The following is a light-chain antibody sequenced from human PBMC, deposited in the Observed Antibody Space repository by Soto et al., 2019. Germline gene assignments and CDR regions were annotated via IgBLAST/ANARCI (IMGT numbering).Light chain of an antibody. CDR2: VAF. CDR3: QQSYSTPWT. V-gene: IGKV4-1*01. J-gene: IGKJ1*01. CDR1: QILLYSSNNKNY. Sequence: DIVMTQSPDSLAVSLGERATINCKSSQILLYSSNNKNYLAWYQQKPGKAPKLLIYVAFTLESGVPSRFSGSGSGTEFTLTISSLQPEDFATYYCQQSYSTPWTFGQGTKVDIK.